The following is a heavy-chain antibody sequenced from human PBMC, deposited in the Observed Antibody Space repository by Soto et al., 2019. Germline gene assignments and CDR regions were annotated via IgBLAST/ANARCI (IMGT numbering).Heavy chain of an antibody. V-gene: IGHV4-34*01. D-gene: IGHD1-26*01. CDR1: GGSFGDHF. J-gene: IGHJ4*02. Sequence: PSETLSLTCAVYGGSFGDHFLTWIRQSPGKGLEWIGDINHRGSSTYNPSLKSRLTLSLDTSKSQFSLSLSSVTAADTAVYYWARRLVGAFYVWGQGALVTVSS. CDR3: ARRLVGAFYV. CDR2: INHRGSS.